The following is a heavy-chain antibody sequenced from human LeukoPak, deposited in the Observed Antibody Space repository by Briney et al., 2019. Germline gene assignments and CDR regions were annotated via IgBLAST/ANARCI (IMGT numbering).Heavy chain of an antibody. Sequence: GGSLRLSCAASGFTFSDYYMSWIRQAPGEGLEWVSYISSSGSTIYYADSVKGRFTISRDNAKNSLYLQMNSLRAEDTAVYYCARDPPDYYGSGSYYNAVYWGQGTLVTVSS. CDR1: GFTFSDYY. CDR3: ARDPPDYYGSGSYYNAVY. J-gene: IGHJ4*02. CDR2: ISSSGSTI. V-gene: IGHV3-11*01. D-gene: IGHD3-10*01.